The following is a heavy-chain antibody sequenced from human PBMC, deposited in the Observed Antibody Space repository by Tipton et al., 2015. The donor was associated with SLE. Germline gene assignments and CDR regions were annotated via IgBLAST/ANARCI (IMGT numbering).Heavy chain of an antibody. CDR2: ISVYNGNI. D-gene: IGHD3-3*01. V-gene: IGHV1-18*01. J-gene: IGHJ3*02. CDR1: GYTFTSYA. Sequence: QLVQSGPEVKKPGASVKVSCKASGYTFTSYAVSWVRQAPGQGLEWMGWISVYNGNIKYAHKVKGRVTMTTDTSTSTAYMELRSLRSDDTAIYYCARTKDDFWSALDIWGQGTMVTVSS. CDR3: ARTKDDFWSALDI.